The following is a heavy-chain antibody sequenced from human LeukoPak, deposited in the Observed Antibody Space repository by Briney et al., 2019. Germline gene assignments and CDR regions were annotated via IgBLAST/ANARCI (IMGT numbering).Heavy chain of an antibody. J-gene: IGHJ5*02. CDR1: GFTFSTYA. Sequence: AGGSLRLSCAASGFTFSTYALSWVRLAPGEGLQWVSGISASGGNTYYADSVKGRFTISRDNSKNTLYLQMNSLRAEDSAVYSCAKDYGTASNWFDPWGQGTLVTVSS. V-gene: IGHV3-23*01. CDR2: ISASGGNT. D-gene: IGHD3-10*01. CDR3: AKDYGTASNWFDP.